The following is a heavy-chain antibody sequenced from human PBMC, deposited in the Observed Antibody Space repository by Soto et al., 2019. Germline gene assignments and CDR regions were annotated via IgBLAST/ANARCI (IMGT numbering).Heavy chain of an antibody. Sequence: QVQLQESGPGLVQPSQTLSLTCPVSGGSISSGGYYWGWIRQHPGTGLEWVGNISYSGSTYYITSLKSRVNISVDPSRNQFSLIVTSVTAADTAVYYCARGVLHWGQGTLVTVSS. V-gene: IGHV4-31*03. J-gene: IGHJ4*01. CDR1: GGSISSGGYY. CDR3: ARGVLH. CDR2: ISYSGST.